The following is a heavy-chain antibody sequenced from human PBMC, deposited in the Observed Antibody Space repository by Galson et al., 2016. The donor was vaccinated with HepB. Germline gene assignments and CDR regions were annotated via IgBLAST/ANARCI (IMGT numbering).Heavy chain of an antibody. J-gene: IGHJ4*02. CDR2: IIPDFGPA. V-gene: IGHV1-69*06. Sequence: SVKVSCKASGGTFSNYSFSWVRQAPGQGLEWMGGIIPDFGPANYADKFKGRATITADKISNTVYMDLRSLRSDDTAVYFCARGGTIYQLHQPPNDYWGQGTLVTVSA. D-gene: IGHD6-6*01. CDR1: GGTFSNYS. CDR3: ARGGTIYQLHQPPNDY.